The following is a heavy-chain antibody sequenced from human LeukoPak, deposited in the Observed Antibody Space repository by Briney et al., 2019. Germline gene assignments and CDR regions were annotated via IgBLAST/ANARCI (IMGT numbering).Heavy chain of an antibody. J-gene: IGHJ3*02. D-gene: IGHD3-16*01. CDR3: ARFDYVWETHGMDAFDI. CDR2: INHGGTT. CDR1: GYSIRNGYS. Sequence: TSQTLSLTCAVSGYSIRNGYSGDWIRQTPGKGLEWIGSINHGGTTTYNPSLSSRVTISLVTSKNAFSLRLRPVTAADTAVYYCARFDYVWETHGMDAFDIWGHGTMVTVSS. V-gene: IGHV4-38-2*01.